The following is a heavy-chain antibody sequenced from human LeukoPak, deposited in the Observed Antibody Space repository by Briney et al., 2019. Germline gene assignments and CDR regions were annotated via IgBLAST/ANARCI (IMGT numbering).Heavy chain of an antibody. D-gene: IGHD1-7*01. CDR3: AKDDGTTAFWYFDL. CDR1: GFIYEDYA. Sequence: GGPLRLSCTASGFIYEDYAMHWVRQAPGKGLEWVSRIGGDAVTTFYADSVKGRFTISRDKGRNSMYLQMNSLTTEDTAFYYCAKDDGTTAFWYFDLWGRGTLVTVSS. J-gene: IGHJ2*01. V-gene: IGHV3-43*02. CDR2: IGGDAVTT.